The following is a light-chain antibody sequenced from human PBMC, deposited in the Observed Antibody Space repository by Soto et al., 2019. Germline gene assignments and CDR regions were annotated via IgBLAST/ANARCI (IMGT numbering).Light chain of an antibody. CDR1: QSVSSAY. J-gene: IGKJ1*01. CDR3: QQYATSRWT. CDR2: GAS. Sequence: ETVLTQSPGTLPLSPGDRATLSCRASQSVSSAYLAWYQQKPGQAPRLLIYGASSRAAGIPDRFSGSGSGTDFPLTISRLEPEDFAVYYCQQYATSRWTFGQGTKVELK. V-gene: IGKV3-20*01.